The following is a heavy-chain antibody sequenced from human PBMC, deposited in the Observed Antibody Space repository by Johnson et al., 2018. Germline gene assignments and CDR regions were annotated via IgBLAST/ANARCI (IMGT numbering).Heavy chain of an antibody. V-gene: IGHV3-30*18. CDR1: GFTFSRYV. Sequence: QVQLVQAGGGVVQPGRSLGLSCTASGFTFSRYVMHWVRQAPGKGLEWVALISYDGCNEYYADSVKGRFTIFRANSKNTLFLQMISLRAEDTAVYYWAKGDYGDYKGAFDAWGLGTMVTVSS. CDR3: AKGDYGDYKGAFDA. CDR2: ISYDGCNE. J-gene: IGHJ3*01. D-gene: IGHD4-17*01.